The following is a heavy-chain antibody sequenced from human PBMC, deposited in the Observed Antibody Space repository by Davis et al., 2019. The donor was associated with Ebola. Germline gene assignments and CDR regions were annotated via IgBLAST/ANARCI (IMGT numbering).Heavy chain of an antibody. D-gene: IGHD4-23*01. V-gene: IGHV4-39*07. J-gene: IGHJ3*02. CDR1: GGSVNSGSYY. CDR3: ASPGGGNPIWDAFDI. CDR2: INHSGST. Sequence: MPGGSLRLSCTVSGGSVNSGSYYWTWIRQPPGKGLEWIGEINHSGSTNYNPSLKSRVTISVDTSKNQFSLKLSSVTAADTAVYYCASPGGGNPIWDAFDIWGQGTMVTVSS.